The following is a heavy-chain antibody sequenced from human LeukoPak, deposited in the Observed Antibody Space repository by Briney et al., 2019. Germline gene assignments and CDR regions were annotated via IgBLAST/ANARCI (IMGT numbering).Heavy chain of an antibody. J-gene: IGHJ6*04. V-gene: IGHV3-30*04. CDR2: ISYDGSNK. CDR3: TKDLYGSGSKSCGMDV. D-gene: IGHD3-10*01. Sequence: GGSLRLSCAASGFTFRSYAMHWVRQAPGEGLEWVADISYDGSNKYYADSVRGRFTISRDNSKNTLYLQMNSRGAEDTAVYYCTKDLYGSGSKSCGMDVWGKETTVTVSS. CDR1: GFTFRSYA.